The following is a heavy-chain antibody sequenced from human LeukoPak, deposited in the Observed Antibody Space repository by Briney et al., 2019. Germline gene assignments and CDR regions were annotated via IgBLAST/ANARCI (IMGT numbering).Heavy chain of an antibody. CDR3: ARDLSGSDTAMVIYYYGMDV. Sequence: GGSLRLSCAASGFTFSSYAMHWVRQAPGKGLEWVAVISYDGSNKYYADSVKGRFTISRDNSKNTLYLQMNSLRAEDTAVYYCARDLSGSDTAMVIYYYGMDVWGQGTTVTVSS. J-gene: IGHJ6*02. CDR2: ISYDGSNK. CDR1: GFTFSSYA. V-gene: IGHV3-30-3*01. D-gene: IGHD5-18*01.